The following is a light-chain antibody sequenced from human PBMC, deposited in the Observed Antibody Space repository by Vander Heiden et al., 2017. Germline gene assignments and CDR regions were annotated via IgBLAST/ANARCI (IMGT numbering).Light chain of an antibody. J-gene: IGKJ2*01. CDR1: QSISSY. V-gene: IGKV1-39*01. CDR2: AAS. Sequence: DIQMTQSPSSLSASVGDRVTITCRASQSISSYLNWYQQKPGKAPKLLIYAASSLPSGVPSRFSGSGSGTEFTLTISSLQPEDFATYYCQQNYSTPLTFGQGTKLDIK. CDR3: QQNYSTPLT.